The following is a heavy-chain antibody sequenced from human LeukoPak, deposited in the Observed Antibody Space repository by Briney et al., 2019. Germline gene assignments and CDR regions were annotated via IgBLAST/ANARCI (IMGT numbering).Heavy chain of an antibody. V-gene: IGHV3-74*01. CDR3: ARSRYCSGGTCYSGGASDI. J-gene: IGHJ3*02. D-gene: IGHD2-15*01. Sequence: GGSLRLSCSASGFTFSTYWMHWVRQTPGKGLVWVSRINGDGTTTYYADSVKGRFTISRDNAKNTLYLQMNSLRAEDTAVYYCARSRYCSGGTCYSGGASDIWGQGTMVTVSS. CDR1: GFTFSTYW. CDR2: INGDGTTT.